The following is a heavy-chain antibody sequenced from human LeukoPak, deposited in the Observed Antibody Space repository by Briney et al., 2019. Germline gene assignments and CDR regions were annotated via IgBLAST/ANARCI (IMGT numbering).Heavy chain of an antibody. CDR3: ARSFWSGYFDY. D-gene: IGHD3-3*01. CDR1: GGSTSSGDYY. CDR2: IYYSGST. Sequence: SETLSLTCTVSGGSTSSGDYYWSWIRQPPGKGLEWIGYIYYSGSTYYNPSLKSRVTISVDTSKNQFSLKLSSVTAADTAVYYCARSFWSGYFDYWGQGTLVTVSS. V-gene: IGHV4-30-4*01. J-gene: IGHJ4*02.